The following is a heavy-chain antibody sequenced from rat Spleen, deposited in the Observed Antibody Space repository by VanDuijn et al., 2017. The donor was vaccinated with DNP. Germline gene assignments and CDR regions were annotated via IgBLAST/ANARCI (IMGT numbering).Heavy chain of an antibody. CDR2: IVYDGSSS. CDR3: TTHGSIATISTGAMDV. Sequence: EVQLVESGGGLVQPGRSLKLSCAASGFTFSDYNMAWVRQATKKGLAWVATIVYDGSSSYYGDSVTGRFTISRDNAKSTLYLQMDSLRSEDTATYYCTTHGSIATISTGAMDVWGQGTSVTVSS. CDR1: GFTFSDYN. V-gene: IGHV5S10*01. D-gene: IGHD1-2*01. J-gene: IGHJ4*01.